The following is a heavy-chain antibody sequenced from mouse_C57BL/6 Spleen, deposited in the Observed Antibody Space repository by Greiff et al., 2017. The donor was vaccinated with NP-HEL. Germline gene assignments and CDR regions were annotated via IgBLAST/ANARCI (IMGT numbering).Heavy chain of an antibody. CDR3: ANYYGYDRYFDV. J-gene: IGHJ1*03. CDR1: GYSITCGYY. V-gene: IGHV3-6*01. Sequence: VQLQQSGPGLVKPSQSLSLTCSVTGYSITCGYYWNWIRQFPGNKLEWMGYISYDGSNNYNPSLKNRISITRDTSKNQFFLKLNSVTTEDTATYYCANYYGYDRYFDVWGTGTTVTVSS. CDR2: ISYDGSN. D-gene: IGHD2-2*01.